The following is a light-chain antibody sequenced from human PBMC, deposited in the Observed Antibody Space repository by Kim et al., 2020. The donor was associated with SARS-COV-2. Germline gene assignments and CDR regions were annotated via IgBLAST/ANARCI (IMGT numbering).Light chain of an antibody. CDR1: NSDVGGYNY. CDR2: DVT. CDR3: SSYRSSGYV. Sequence: QSALTQPASVSGSPGQSITISCTGTNSDVGGYNYVSWYQQYPGKAPKLMLYDVTKRPSGVSNRFSGSKSGNTASLTISGLQAEDEADYYCSSYRSSGYVFGTGTKVTVL. J-gene: IGLJ1*01. V-gene: IGLV2-14*03.